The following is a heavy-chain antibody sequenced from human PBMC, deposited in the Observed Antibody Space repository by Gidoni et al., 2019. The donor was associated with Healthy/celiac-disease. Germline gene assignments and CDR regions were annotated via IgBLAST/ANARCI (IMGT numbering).Heavy chain of an antibody. CDR2: IRGSGGST. CDR1: GFTFSSYA. Sequence: EVQLLESGGGLVQPGGSLRISCAASGFTFSSYAMSWVRPAPGKGLGWVSAIRGSGGSTYYAASVKGRFTISSDNSKNTLYLQMNSLRAEDTAVYYCAKAPDSSGYSFYFDYWGQGTLVTVSS. CDR3: AKAPDSSGYSFYFDY. D-gene: IGHD3-22*01. J-gene: IGHJ4*02. V-gene: IGHV3-23*01.